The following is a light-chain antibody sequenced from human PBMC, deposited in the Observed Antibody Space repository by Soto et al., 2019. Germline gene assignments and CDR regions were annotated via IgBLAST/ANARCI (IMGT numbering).Light chain of an antibody. CDR2: GAF. CDR3: QQYNDWPLT. V-gene: IGKV3-15*01. J-gene: IGKJ1*01. Sequence: EIVMTQSPVTLSVSPGERVTLSCRASQSVSSNLAWYQQKPGQAPSLLIYGAFTRATGIPARFSGTGSGTELTLTISSLQSEDFALDYCQQYNDWPLTFGQGTKVDI. CDR1: QSVSSN.